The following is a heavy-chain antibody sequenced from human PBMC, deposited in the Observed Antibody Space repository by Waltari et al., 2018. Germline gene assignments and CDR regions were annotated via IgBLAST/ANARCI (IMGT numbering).Heavy chain of an antibody. Sequence: QLQLQESGPGLVKPSETLSLTCTVPGGAISLSTYYLGCIRQPPGKGLEWIGNIYYSGSTYYHPSLKSRVTVSVDTANNQISLNLRSVTAADTAKYYCARPGHNIGSLDVPAAAAYYFDHWGQGALVSVSS. J-gene: IGHJ4*02. CDR3: ARPGHNIGSLDVPAAAAYYFDH. CDR1: GGAISLSTYY. CDR2: IYYSGST. D-gene: IGHD6-13*01. V-gene: IGHV4-39*01.